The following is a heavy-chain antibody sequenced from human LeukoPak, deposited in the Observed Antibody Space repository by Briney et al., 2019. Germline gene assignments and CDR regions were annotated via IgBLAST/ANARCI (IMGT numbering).Heavy chain of an antibody. CDR2: IIHSGST. CDR3: ARVVPATKWSNWFDP. J-gene: IGHJ5*02. Sequence: SETLSLTCAVYGGFSSCYYWSWIRQPPGRRLEWIGEIIHSGSTNYNPSLKSRVTISVDTSKNQFSLKLSSVTAADTAVYYCARVVPATKWSNWFDPWGQGTLVTVSS. V-gene: IGHV4-34*12. D-gene: IGHD2-2*01. CDR1: GGFSSCYY.